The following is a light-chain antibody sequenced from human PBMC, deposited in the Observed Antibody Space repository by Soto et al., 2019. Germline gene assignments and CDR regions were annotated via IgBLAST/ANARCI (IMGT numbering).Light chain of an antibody. J-gene: IGLJ2*01. CDR1: SSDVGGYKY. CDR3: SSYTNGGSLVA. Sequence: QSALTQPASVSGSPGQSITISCTGTSSDVGGYKYVSWYQQHPGKAPKLMIYEVSDRPSGVSTRFSGSKSGNTASLTISGPQAEDEADYYCSSYTNGGSLVAFGGGTKLTVL. CDR2: EVS. V-gene: IGLV2-14*01.